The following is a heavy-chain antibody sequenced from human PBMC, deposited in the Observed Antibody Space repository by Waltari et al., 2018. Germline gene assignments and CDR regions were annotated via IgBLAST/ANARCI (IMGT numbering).Heavy chain of an antibody. CDR1: VGSFSSYY. D-gene: IGHD5-12*01. CDR2: INHAGNI. V-gene: IGHV4-34*01. Sequence: QVQLQQWGAGLLKPSATLSLTCGVRVGSFSSYYWSWIRQSPGKGLVWIGEINHAGNIHYNPSFKSRVTMSIDTARNQFSLEVKSVIAADTAVYFCARISGLDYATPMWGLGTVVTVSS. CDR3: ARISGLDYATPM. J-gene: IGHJ3*01.